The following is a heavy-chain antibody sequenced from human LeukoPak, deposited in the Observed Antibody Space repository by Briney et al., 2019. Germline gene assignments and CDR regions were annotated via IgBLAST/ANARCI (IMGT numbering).Heavy chain of an antibody. V-gene: IGHV3-74*01. D-gene: IGHD3-10*01. CDR3: ASLWFGESGGFDY. CDR1: GFTFSSYW. CDR2: INSDGSST. Sequence: PGGSLRLSCAASGFTFSSYWMPWVRHAPGKGLVWVSRINSDGSSTSYADSVKGRFTISRDNAKNTLYLQMNSLRAEDTAVYYCASLWFGESGGFDYWGQGTLVTVSS. J-gene: IGHJ4*02.